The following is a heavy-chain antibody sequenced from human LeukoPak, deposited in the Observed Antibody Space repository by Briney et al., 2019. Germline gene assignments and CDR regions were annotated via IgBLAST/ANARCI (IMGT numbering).Heavy chain of an antibody. Sequence: ASVRVSCKASGYTFTGYYMHWVRQAPGQGLEWMGWINPNSGGTNYAQKFQGWVTMTRDTSISTAYMELSRLRPDDTAVYYCARFQASEFRGFDHWGQGTLITVSS. V-gene: IGHV1-2*04. D-gene: IGHD3-10*01. CDR2: INPNSGGT. CDR1: GYTFTGYY. J-gene: IGHJ4*02. CDR3: ARFQASEFRGFDH.